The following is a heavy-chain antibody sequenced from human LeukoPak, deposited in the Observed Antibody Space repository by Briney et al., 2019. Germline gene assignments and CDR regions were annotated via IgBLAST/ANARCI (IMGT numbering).Heavy chain of an antibody. CDR2: IYYSGST. V-gene: IGHV4-59*08. CDR1: GGSISSYY. CDR3: ARFRDGYNAYYFDY. D-gene: IGHD5-24*01. J-gene: IGHJ4*02. Sequence: PSETLSLTCTVSGGSISSYYWSWIRQPPGKGLEWIGYIYYSGSTNYNPSLKSRVTISVDTSKNQFSLKLSSVTAADTAVYYCARFRDGYNAYYFDYWDQGTLVTVSS.